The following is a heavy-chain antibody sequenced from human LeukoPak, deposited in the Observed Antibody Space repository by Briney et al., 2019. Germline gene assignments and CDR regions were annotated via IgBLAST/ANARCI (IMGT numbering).Heavy chain of an antibody. J-gene: IGHJ5*02. D-gene: IGHD2-2*01. Sequence: GGSLRLSCAASGFTFSSYWMSWVRQAPGKGLEWVANIKQDGSEKYYVDSVKGRFTISRDNAKNSLYLQMNSLRAEDTAVYYCARDRQGRYCSSTSCYSDLWGQGTLVTVSS. CDR3: ARDRQGRYCSSTSCYSDL. CDR1: GFTFSSYW. V-gene: IGHV3-7*01. CDR2: IKQDGSEK.